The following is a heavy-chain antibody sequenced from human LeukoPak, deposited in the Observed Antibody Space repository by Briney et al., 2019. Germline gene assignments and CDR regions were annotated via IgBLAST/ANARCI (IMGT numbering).Heavy chain of an antibody. CDR2: FDPEDGET. D-gene: IGHD5-12*01. CDR3: ARSYGYGNFDY. CDR1: GYTLTELS. V-gene: IGHV1-24*01. Sequence: ASVKVSCKVSGYTLTELSMHWVRQAPGKGLEWMGGFDPEDGETIYAQKFQGRVTMTRDTSTSTVYMELSSLRSEDTAVYYCARSYGYGNFDYWGQGTLVTVSS. J-gene: IGHJ4*02.